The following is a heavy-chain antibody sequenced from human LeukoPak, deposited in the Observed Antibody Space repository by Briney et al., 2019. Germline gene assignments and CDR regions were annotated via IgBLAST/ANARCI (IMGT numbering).Heavy chain of an antibody. Sequence: RPGGSLRLSCAASGFTFSSFAMSWVRQAPGKGREWVSAHSGSGGSTNYAASVKGRFTISRDNSKNTLYLQMNSLRAEDTAVYYCARNSRGHYSYGDYWGQGTLVTVSS. CDR1: GFTFSSFA. J-gene: IGHJ4*02. CDR3: ARNSRGHYSYGDY. CDR2: HSGSGGST. D-gene: IGHD5-18*01. V-gene: IGHV3-23*01.